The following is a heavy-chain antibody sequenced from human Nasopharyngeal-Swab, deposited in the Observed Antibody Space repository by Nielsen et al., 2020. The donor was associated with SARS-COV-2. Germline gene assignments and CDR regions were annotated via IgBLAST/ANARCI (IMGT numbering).Heavy chain of an antibody. CDR3: AKDPGESENWYFDL. Sequence: GGSLRLSCAASGFTLDDYAMHWVRQAPGKGLEWVSGISWNSGSIGYTDSVKGRFTISRDNAKNSLYLQMNSLRAEDTALYYCAKDPGESENWYFDLWGRGTLVTVSS. D-gene: IGHD3-10*01. J-gene: IGHJ2*01. V-gene: IGHV3-9*01. CDR2: ISWNSGSI. CDR1: GFTLDDYA.